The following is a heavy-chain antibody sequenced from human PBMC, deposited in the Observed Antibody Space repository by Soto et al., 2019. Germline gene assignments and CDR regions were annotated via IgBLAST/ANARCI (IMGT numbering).Heavy chain of an antibody. CDR2: ISYDGSNK. D-gene: IGHD6-19*01. CDR3: AKGVPSSG. J-gene: IGHJ4*02. CDR1: GFSFSSHG. Sequence: GGSLRLSCEASGFSFSSHGMHWVRQAPGKGLEWLAVISYDGSNKYYADSVKGRFSISRDNSKNTMYLQMNSLRAEDTAVYYCAKGVPSSGWGQGTLVTVS. V-gene: IGHV3-30*18.